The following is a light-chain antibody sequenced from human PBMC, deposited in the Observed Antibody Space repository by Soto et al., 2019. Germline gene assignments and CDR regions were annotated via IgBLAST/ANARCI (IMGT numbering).Light chain of an antibody. J-gene: IGKJ4*01. CDR2: KAS. CDR1: QSIDSW. Sequence: DIQMTQSPSALSASVGDRVTITCPASQSIDSWLAWYRQKPGKAPKLMMYKASSLESGVPSRFSGSGSGTDCTLTISSLEPEDVGVYYRQQHSTWPLTLGGGTKVDIK. V-gene: IGKV1-5*03. CDR3: QQHSTWPLT.